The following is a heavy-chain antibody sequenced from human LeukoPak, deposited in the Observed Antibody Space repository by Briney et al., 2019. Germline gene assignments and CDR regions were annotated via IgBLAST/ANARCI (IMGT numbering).Heavy chain of an antibody. D-gene: IGHD3-10*01. Sequence: GGSLRLSCAASGFTFSSYSMNWVRQAPGKGLEWVANIRQDGSEKYYVDSVKGRFTISRDNAKNSLYLQMNSLRAEDTAVYYCARARADGGDYWGQGTLVTVSS. CDR1: GFTFSSYS. CDR2: IRQDGSEK. J-gene: IGHJ4*02. CDR3: ARARADGGDY. V-gene: IGHV3-7*01.